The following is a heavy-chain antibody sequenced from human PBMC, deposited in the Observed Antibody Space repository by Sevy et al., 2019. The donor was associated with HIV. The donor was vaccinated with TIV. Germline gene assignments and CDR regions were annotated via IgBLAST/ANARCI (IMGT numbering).Heavy chain of an antibody. CDR2: IYSGGST. CDR1: TFSVTDNY. CDR3: ARDRYYDASGYYYYYYGLDV. J-gene: IGHJ6*02. Sequence: GGSLRLSCAASTFSVTDNYMSWVRQAPGKGLEWVSTIYSGGSTFYADSVKGRVTISRDNSKNKLYLQMNSLRAEDTAVYYCARDRYYDASGYYYYYYGLDVWGQGTTVTVSS. V-gene: IGHV3-66*01. D-gene: IGHD3-22*01.